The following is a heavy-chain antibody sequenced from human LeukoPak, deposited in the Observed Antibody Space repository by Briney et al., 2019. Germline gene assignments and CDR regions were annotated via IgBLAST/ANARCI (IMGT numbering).Heavy chain of an antibody. CDR1: GFTFNNYN. J-gene: IGHJ4*02. D-gene: IGHD2-2*01. CDR2: ISSGSRTI. Sequence: GGSLRLSCAASGFTFNNYNINWVRQAPGKGLEWVSYISSGSRTIHYADSVKGRFTISRDNAKNTLYLQMSSLRAEDTALYYCARSLGYCRSTNCYAGSIDSWGQGTLVTVSS. CDR3: ARSLGYCRSTNCYAGSIDS. V-gene: IGHV3-48*04.